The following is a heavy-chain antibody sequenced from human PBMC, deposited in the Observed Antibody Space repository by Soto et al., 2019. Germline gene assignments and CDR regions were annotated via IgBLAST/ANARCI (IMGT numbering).Heavy chain of an antibody. Sequence: EVQLVESGGALVQPGGSLRLSCAASGFTFSSYEMNWVRQAPGKGLEWVSYISSSGGSTYYADSVKGRFTISRDNAKNSVYLQMNSLRAEHRAVYYCARDLVAAAADYWGQGTLVNVSS. D-gene: IGHD6-13*01. CDR1: GFTFSSYE. CDR2: ISSSGGST. V-gene: IGHV3-48*03. J-gene: IGHJ4*02. CDR3: ARDLVAAAADY.